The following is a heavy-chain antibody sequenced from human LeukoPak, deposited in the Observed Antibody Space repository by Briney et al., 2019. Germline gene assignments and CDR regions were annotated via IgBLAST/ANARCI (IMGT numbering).Heavy chain of an antibody. V-gene: IGHV1-18*01. Sequence: ASVKVSCKASGYTFTSYGISWVRQAPGQGLEWMGWTSAHNGNTKYAEKLQGRVTMTTDTSTSTAYMELRSLRSDDTAVYYCARYRLPDYYYHYYMDVWGKGTTVTVSS. CDR3: ARYRLPDYYYHYYMDV. CDR2: TSAHNGNT. J-gene: IGHJ6*03. D-gene: IGHD3-16*02. CDR1: GYTFTSYG.